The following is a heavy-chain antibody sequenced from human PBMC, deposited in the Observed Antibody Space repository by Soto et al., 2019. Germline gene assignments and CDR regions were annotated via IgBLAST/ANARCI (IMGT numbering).Heavy chain of an antibody. D-gene: IGHD4-4*01. J-gene: IGHJ4*02. V-gene: IGHV4-38-2*01. CDR2: IYHSGST. CDR3: AGLTTTVTTSTDSYYFDY. Sequence: ETLSLTCAVSGYSIISGYYWCWIRQPSGKGLEWIGSIYHSGSTYYNPSLKSRVTISVDTSKNQFSLKLSSVTAADTAVYYCAGLTTTVTTSTDSYYFDYWGQGTLVTVSS. CDR1: GYSIISGYY.